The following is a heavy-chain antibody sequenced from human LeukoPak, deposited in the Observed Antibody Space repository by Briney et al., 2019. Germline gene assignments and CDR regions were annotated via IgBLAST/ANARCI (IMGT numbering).Heavy chain of an antibody. D-gene: IGHD1-20*01. V-gene: IGHV3-74*01. Sequence: GGSLRLSCTASGLTFSTHWMYWVRQTPGKGLVWVSCINDDGSLNNYADSVKGRLTMSRGNAKNPLFLQMNSLRAEAMDLYYCVSYNWNQPDYWGQGSMVTVSS. CDR2: INDDGSLN. CDR1: GLTFSTHW. J-gene: IGHJ4*02. CDR3: VSYNWNQPDY.